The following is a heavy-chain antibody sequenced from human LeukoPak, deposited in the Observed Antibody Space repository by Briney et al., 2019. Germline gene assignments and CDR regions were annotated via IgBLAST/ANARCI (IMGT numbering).Heavy chain of an antibody. D-gene: IGHD4-17*01. J-gene: IGHJ2*01. V-gene: IGHV1-69*04. CDR1: GGTFSSYA. CDR2: IIPILGIA. Sequence: SVKVSCKASGGTFSSYAISWVRQAPGQGLEWMGRIIPILGIANYAQKFQGRVTITADKSTSTAYMELSSLRSEDTAVYYCATMEDGLRGLRDYWYFDLWGRGTLVTVSS. CDR3: ATMEDGLRGLRDYWYFDL.